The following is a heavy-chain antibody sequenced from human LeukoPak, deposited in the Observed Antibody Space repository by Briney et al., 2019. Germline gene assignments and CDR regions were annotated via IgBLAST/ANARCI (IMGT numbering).Heavy chain of an antibody. J-gene: IGHJ4*02. D-gene: IGHD1-20*01. Sequence: SETLSLTCTVSGDSISSGDYFWGWIRQPPGKGLEWVGSISYTGNTYYNPSLKSRITISVDTSKNQFSLKLSSVTAADTALYCARRITGTTSDSYDYWGQGTLVTVSS. CDR3: ARRITGTTSDSYDY. CDR1: GDSISSGDYF. V-gene: IGHV4-39*01. CDR2: ISYTGNT.